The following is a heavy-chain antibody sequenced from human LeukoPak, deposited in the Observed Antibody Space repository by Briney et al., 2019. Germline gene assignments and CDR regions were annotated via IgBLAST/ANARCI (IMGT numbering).Heavy chain of an antibody. V-gene: IGHV1-69*04. Sequence: ASVKVSCKASGGTFSSYAISWVRQAPGQGLEWMGRIIPILGIANYVQKFQGRVTITADKSTSTAYMELSSLRSEDTAVYYCARDLGDSDYWGQGTLVTVSS. CDR2: IIPILGIA. CDR3: ARDLGDSDY. D-gene: IGHD1-26*01. J-gene: IGHJ4*02. CDR1: GGTFSSYA.